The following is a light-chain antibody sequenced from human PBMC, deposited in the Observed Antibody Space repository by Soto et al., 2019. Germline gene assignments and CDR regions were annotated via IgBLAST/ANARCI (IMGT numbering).Light chain of an antibody. CDR2: GTS. CDR3: QQYGSSSWT. V-gene: IGKV3-20*01. Sequence: EIVLTQSPGTLSLSQGERATLSCRASQSVSSSYLAWYQQKPGQAPRLLIYGTSSRATAIPDRFSGSGSGTDFTLTISRLEPEDFAVYYCQQYGSSSWTFGQGTKV. CDR1: QSVSSSY. J-gene: IGKJ1*01.